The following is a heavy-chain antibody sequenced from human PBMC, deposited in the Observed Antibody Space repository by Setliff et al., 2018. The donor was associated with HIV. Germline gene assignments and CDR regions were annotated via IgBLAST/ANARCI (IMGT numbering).Heavy chain of an antibody. CDR1: GGSISGDF. Sequence: PSETLSLTCTVSGGSISGDFWTWIRQPAGEGLEWIGRTHASGSTNYNPSLKSRVTMSVDTSKNQFSLKLSSVTAADTAVYYCARAEWIQLWFGAFDIWGQGTMVTVSS. CDR3: ARAEWIQLWFGAFDI. CDR2: THASGST. V-gene: IGHV4-4*07. D-gene: IGHD5-18*01. J-gene: IGHJ3*02.